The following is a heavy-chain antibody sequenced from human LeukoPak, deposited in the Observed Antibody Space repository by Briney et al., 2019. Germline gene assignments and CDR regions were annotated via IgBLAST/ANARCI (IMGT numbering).Heavy chain of an antibody. Sequence: QSGGSLRLSCAASGFTFSSYGITWVRQAPGKGLEWVSTISATGGSTYYADSVKGRFTISRDNSKNTLYLQMNSLRAEDTAVYYCAKEGVAARPHGYWGQGTLVTVSS. D-gene: IGHD6-6*01. CDR1: GFTFSSYG. J-gene: IGHJ4*02. CDR2: ISATGGST. CDR3: AKEGVAARPHGY. V-gene: IGHV3-23*01.